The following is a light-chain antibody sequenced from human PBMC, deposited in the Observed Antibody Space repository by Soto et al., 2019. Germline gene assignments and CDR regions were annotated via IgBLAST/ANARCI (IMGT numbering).Light chain of an antibody. Sequence: EIVLTQSPGTLSLSPGERATLSCRASQRVGSSYLAWYRHKPDQAPRLLIYGASGRATGTPDRFSGSGSGTDFSLTISRLEPEDFAVYYCQQYGNSPWTFGQGTKVEIK. CDR2: GAS. J-gene: IGKJ1*01. CDR3: QQYGNSPWT. V-gene: IGKV3-20*01. CDR1: QRVGSSY.